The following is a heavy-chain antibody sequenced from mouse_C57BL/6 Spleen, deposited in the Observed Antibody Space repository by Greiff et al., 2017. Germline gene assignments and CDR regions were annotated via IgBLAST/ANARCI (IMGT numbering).Heavy chain of an antibody. D-gene: IGHD1-1*01. CDR3: ARATTVAGY. Sequence: QVQLQQSGPELVKPGASVKISCKASGYAFSSSWMNWVKQRPGKGLEWIGRIYPGDGDTNYNGKFKGKDTLTADKSCSTAYMQLSSLTSEDAAVYCGARATTVAGYWGQGTSVTVSS. CDR2: IYPGDGDT. CDR1: GYAFSSSW. V-gene: IGHV1-82*01. J-gene: IGHJ4*01.